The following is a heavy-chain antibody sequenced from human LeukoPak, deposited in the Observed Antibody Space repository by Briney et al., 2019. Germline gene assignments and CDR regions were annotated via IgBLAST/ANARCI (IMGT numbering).Heavy chain of an antibody. CDR2: TYYRSQWLQ. CDR1: GYSVSSDNVA. D-gene: IGHD3-16*01. Sequence: SQTLSLTCDISGYSVSSDNVAWNWIRHSPSRGLEWRGRTYYRSQWLQQYVDSVKGLVTITPATSKNKMSLHLTSVTTDDSDIYYCARWINATGGLDYWGQGTLVTVSS. J-gene: IGHJ4*02. V-gene: IGHV6-1*01. CDR3: ARWINATGGLDY.